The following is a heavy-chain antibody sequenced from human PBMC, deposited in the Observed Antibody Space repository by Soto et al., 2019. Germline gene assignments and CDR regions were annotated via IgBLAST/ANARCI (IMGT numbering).Heavy chain of an antibody. Sequence: PGESLKISCQVPQDIFTSNWIGWLRQMPGKGLEWMGVIYPDDSDVKYNPSFQGQVTISVDKSISTAYLQWSRLRDSDTAMYFCARHGVSFGPFDYWGQGXPVTVSS. CDR2: IYPDDSDV. V-gene: IGHV5-51*01. CDR1: QDIFTSNW. CDR3: ARHGVSFGPFDY. J-gene: IGHJ4*02. D-gene: IGHD3-3*01.